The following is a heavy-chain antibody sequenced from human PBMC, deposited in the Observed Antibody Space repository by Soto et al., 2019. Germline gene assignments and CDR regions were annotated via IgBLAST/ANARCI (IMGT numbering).Heavy chain of an antibody. CDR2: ISSSSSYT. CDR1: GFTFSDYY. CDR3: ARDAGILTGSDAFDI. V-gene: IGHV3-11*05. Sequence: QVQLVESGGGLVKPGGSLRLSCAASGFTFSDYYMSWIRQAPGKGLEWVSYISSSSSYTNYADSVKGRFTISRDNGKNSLYMQMNSLRAEDTAVYYCARDAGILTGSDAFDIWGQGTMVTVSS. J-gene: IGHJ3*02. D-gene: IGHD3-9*01.